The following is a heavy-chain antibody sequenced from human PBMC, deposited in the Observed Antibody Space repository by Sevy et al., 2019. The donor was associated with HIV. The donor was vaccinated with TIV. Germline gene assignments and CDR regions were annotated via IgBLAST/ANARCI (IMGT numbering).Heavy chain of an antibody. D-gene: IGHD3-10*01. J-gene: IGHJ6*02. CDR3: ARELVVRGGYYYYGMDV. CDR2: IWYDGSNK. V-gene: IGHV3-33*01. CDR1: GFTFSSYG. Sequence: GGSLRLSCAASGFTFSSYGMHWVRQAPGKGLEWVAVIWYDGSNKYYADSVKGRFTISRDNSKNTLYLQMNGLRAEDTAVYYCARELVVRGGYYYYGMDVWGQGTTVTVSS.